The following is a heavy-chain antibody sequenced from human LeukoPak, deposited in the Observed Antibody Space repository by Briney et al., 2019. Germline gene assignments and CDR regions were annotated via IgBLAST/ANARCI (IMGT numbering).Heavy chain of an antibody. D-gene: IGHD1-1*01. J-gene: IGHJ4*02. CDR3: GRDHNYAFDN. Sequence: GGSLRLSCAASRVTLCDYSMNSGPEAPGEGLEWILWVGIDGGNTKDADSVKGRFTISGEKAKNSLYLEMSSLRVEDTAVYYCGRDHNYAFDNWGQGTLVTVSS. CDR2: VGIDGGNT. V-gene: IGHV3-48*01. CDR1: RVTLCDYS.